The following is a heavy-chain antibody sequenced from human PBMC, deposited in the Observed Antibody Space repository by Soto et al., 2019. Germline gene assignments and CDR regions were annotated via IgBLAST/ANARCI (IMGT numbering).Heavy chain of an antibody. CDR2: IGTAGDT. D-gene: IGHD2-2*01. J-gene: IGHJ3*02. CDR3: ARGLRGSEVVPADFHAFDI. Sequence: GGSLRLSCAASGFTFSSYDMHWVRQATGKGLEWVSAIGTAGDTYYPGSVKGRFTISRENAKNSLYLQMNSLRAGDTAVYYCARGLRGSEVVPADFHAFDIWGQGTTVTVSS. CDR1: GFTFSSYD. V-gene: IGHV3-13*01.